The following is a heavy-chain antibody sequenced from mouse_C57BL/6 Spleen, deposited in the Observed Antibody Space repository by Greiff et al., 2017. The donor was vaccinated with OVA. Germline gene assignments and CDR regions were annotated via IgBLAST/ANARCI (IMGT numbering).Heavy chain of an antibody. D-gene: IGHD1-1*01. CDR3: AREDYCSSSDFDY. CDR1: GYTFTSYW. CDR2: IYPGSGST. Sequence: QVQLQQPGAELVKPGASVKMSCKASGYTFTSYWITWVKQRPGQGLEWIGDIYPGSGSTNYNEKFKSKATLTVDKSSSTAYMQLSSLTSEDSAVYYCAREDYCSSSDFDYWGQGTTLTVSS. J-gene: IGHJ2*01. V-gene: IGHV1-55*01.